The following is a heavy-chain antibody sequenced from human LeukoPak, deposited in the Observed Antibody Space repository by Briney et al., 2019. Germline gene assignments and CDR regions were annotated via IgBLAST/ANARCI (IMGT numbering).Heavy chain of an antibody. V-gene: IGHV4-34*01. CDR1: GGSISSYY. CDR3: ARTEGQQLSRSWFDP. Sequence: SETLSRTCTVSGGSISSYYWSWIRQPPGKGLVWMGEINHSGSTNYNPFLKSRFTISVATSRNLFSLKLSSVTAADTAVYYCARTEGQQLSRSWFDPWGQGTLVTVSS. J-gene: IGHJ5*02. CDR2: INHSGST. D-gene: IGHD6-13*01.